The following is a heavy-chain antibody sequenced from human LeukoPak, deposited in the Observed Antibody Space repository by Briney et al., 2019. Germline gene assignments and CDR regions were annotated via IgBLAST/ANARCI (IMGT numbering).Heavy chain of an antibody. V-gene: IGHV3-48*03. CDR3: ARDRSGWYYFDY. CDR1: GFTFGSFA. CDR2: ISSSGSTI. Sequence: PGGSLRLSCAASGFTFGSFAMNWVRQAPGKGLEWVSYISSSGSTIYYADFVKGRFTISRDNAKNSLFLQMNSLRAEDTAIYYCARDRSGWYYFDYWGQGSLVTVSS. J-gene: IGHJ4*02. D-gene: IGHD6-19*01.